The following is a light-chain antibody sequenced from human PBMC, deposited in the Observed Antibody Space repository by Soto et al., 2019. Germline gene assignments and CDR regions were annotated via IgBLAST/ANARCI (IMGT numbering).Light chain of an antibody. CDR2: GAS. J-gene: IGKJ4*01. CDR3: LQYNKWPLT. Sequence: EIVMTQSPATLSVSPGERAIVSCRASQSVSSDLAWYQQKPGQAPRLLIYGASTRATGFPARFGGSGSGTELTLSISSLPSEEFAVYYCLQYNKWPLTFCGGTKG. V-gene: IGKV3-15*01. CDR1: QSVSSD.